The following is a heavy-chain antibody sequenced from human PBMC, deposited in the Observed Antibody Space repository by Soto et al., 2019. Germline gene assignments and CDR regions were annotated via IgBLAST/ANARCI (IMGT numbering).Heavy chain of an antibody. Sequence: GASVKVSCKASGGTSSSYAISWVRQAPGQGLEWMGGIIPIFGTANYAQKFQGRVTITADESTSTAYMELSSLRSEDTAVYYCASIPRGYSYGYVDYWGQGTLVTVAS. CDR3: ASIPRGYSYGYVDY. CDR1: GGTSSSYA. V-gene: IGHV1-69*13. CDR2: IIPIFGTA. D-gene: IGHD5-18*01. J-gene: IGHJ4*02.